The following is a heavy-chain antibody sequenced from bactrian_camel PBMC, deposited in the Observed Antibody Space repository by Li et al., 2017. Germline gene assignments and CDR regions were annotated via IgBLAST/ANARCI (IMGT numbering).Heavy chain of an antibody. CDR3: AASTREAVWGLSSTAFDY. D-gene: IGHD4*01. CDR1: GYTSFINC. V-gene: IGHV3S40*01. Sequence: VQLVESGGGSVQAGGSLKLSCTYSGYTSFINCMGWFRQAPGKGPEGVAAIAPSTGSTYYDDSVKGRFTVSQDNTKKMVYLQMNSLSPEDTAIYYCAASTREAVWGLSSTAFDYWGQGTQVTVS. CDR2: IAPSTGST. J-gene: IGHJ6*01.